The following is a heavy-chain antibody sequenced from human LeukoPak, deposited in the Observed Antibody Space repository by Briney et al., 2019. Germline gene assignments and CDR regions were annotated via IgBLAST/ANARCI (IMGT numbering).Heavy chain of an antibody. D-gene: IGHD2-2*01. J-gene: IGHJ3*02. Sequence: PGGSLRLSCAASGFTFSSYSMNWVRQAPGKGLEWVSSISSSSSYIYYADSVKGRFTISRDNAKNSLYLQMNSLRAEDTAVYYCARVIEYCSSTSCHAFDIWGQGTMVTVSS. CDR1: GFTFSSYS. CDR3: ARVIEYCSSTSCHAFDI. V-gene: IGHV3-21*01. CDR2: ISSSSSYI.